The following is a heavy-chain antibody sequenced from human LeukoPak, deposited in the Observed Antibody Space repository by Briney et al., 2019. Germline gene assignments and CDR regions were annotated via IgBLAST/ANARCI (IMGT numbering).Heavy chain of an antibody. V-gene: IGHV3-23*01. D-gene: IGHD3-22*01. CDR2: ISSGGDST. Sequence: GGSLRLSCAASGFIFSSHAMSWVRQAPGKGLEWVSVISSGGDSTHYADSVKGRFTIPRDNSKNTLYLQMNSLRAEDTAVYYCAKGENYYDSSGHEYWGQGTLVTVSS. J-gene: IGHJ4*02. CDR3: AKGENYYDSSGHEY. CDR1: GFIFSSHA.